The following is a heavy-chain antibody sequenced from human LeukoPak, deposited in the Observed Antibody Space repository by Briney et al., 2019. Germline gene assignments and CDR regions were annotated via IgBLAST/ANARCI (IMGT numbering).Heavy chain of an antibody. CDR2: IYSSGST. CDR3: ARTTEGGYTYNYFYYYYMDV. CDR1: GASVSGSNYY. J-gene: IGHJ6*03. Sequence: SETLSLTCAVSGASVSGSNYYWGWIRQPPEKGLEWIGNIYSSGSTYYNASLQSRVTISIDTSKNQFSLRLNSVTAADTAMYYCARTTEGGYTYNYFYYYYMDVWGKGTTVTISS. V-gene: IGHV4-39*01. D-gene: IGHD5-18*01.